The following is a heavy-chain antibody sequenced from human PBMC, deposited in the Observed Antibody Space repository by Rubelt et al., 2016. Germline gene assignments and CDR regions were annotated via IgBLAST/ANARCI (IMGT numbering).Heavy chain of an antibody. J-gene: IGHJ4*02. Sequence: AQKFQGRVTITADKSTSTAYMELSSLRAEDTAVYYCARETMVRGVGFDYWGQGTLVTVSS. CDR3: ARETMVRGVGFDY. V-gene: IGHV1-69*04. D-gene: IGHD3-10*01.